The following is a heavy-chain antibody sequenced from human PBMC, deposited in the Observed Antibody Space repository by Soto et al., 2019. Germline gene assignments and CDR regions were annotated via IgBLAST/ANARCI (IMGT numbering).Heavy chain of an antibody. CDR1: GGTFSSYA. CDR3: ARRITIFSWFDP. CDR2: IIPIFGTA. D-gene: IGHD3-3*01. V-gene: IGHV1-69*13. Sequence: ASVKVSCKASGGTFSSYAISCVRQAPGQGLEWMGGIIPIFGTANYAQKFQGRVTITADESTSTAYMELSSLRSEDTAVYYCARRITIFSWFDPWGQGTLVTVSS. J-gene: IGHJ5*02.